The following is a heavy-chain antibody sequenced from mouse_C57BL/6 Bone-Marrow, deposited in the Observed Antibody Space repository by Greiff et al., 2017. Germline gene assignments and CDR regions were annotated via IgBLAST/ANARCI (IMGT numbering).Heavy chain of an antibody. Sequence: QVQLQQPGAELVMPGASVKLSCKASGYTFTSYWMHWVKQRPGQGLEWIGEIDPSDSYTNYNQKFKGKSTLTVDKSSSTAYMQLSSLTSEDSAVYYCARGLHYYSSSYRFAYWGQGTLVTVSA. D-gene: IGHD1-1*01. CDR3: ARGLHYYSSSYRFAY. J-gene: IGHJ3*01. CDR1: GYTFTSYW. V-gene: IGHV1-69*01. CDR2: IDPSDSYT.